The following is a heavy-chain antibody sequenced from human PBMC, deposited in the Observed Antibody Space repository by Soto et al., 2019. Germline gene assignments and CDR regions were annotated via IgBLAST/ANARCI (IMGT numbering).Heavy chain of an antibody. Sequence: GGSLRLSCAASGFTFSSYGMHWVRQAPGKGLEWVAVISYDGSNKYYADSVKGRFTISRDNSKNTLYLQMNSLRAEDTAVYYCAKSLLDCSSTSCQAYYYYYMDVWGKGTTVTVSS. CDR1: GFTFSSYG. V-gene: IGHV3-30*18. CDR2: ISYDGSNK. CDR3: AKSLLDCSSTSCQAYYYYYMDV. J-gene: IGHJ6*03. D-gene: IGHD2-2*01.